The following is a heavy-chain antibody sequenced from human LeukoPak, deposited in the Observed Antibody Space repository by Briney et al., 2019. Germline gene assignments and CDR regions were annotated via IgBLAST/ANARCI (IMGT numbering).Heavy chain of an antibody. J-gene: IGHJ6*02. CDR1: GGSISSYY. D-gene: IGHD4-11*01. CDR3: ARGGPTVTYYYYGMDV. V-gene: IGHV4-59*01. CDR2: FYYSGST. Sequence: SETLSLTCTVFGGSISSYYWSWIRQPPGKGLEWTGYFYYSGSTNYNPSLKSTVTISVDTSKNQFSLKLSSVTAADTAVYYCARGGPTVTYYYYGMDVWGQGTTVTVSS.